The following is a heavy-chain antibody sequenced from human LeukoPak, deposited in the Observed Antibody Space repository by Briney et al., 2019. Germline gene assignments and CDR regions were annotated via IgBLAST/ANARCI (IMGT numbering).Heavy chain of an antibody. Sequence: PSETLSLTCTVSGGSISSYYWSWIRQPPGKGLEWIGYIYCSGSTNYNPSPKSRVTISLDTSKNQFSLKLSSVTAADTAVYYCARARSPFLGYCSSTSCEGQYYFDYWGQGTLVTVSS. CDR2: IYCSGST. CDR1: GGSISSYY. J-gene: IGHJ4*02. D-gene: IGHD2-2*01. V-gene: IGHV4-59*01. CDR3: ARARSPFLGYCSSTSCEGQYYFDY.